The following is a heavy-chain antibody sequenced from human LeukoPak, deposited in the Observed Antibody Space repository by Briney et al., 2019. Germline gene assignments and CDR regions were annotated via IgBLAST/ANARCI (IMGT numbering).Heavy chain of an antibody. Sequence: GGSLRLSCVDSGFTFTNAWMSWVRQAPGKRLEWIGRIKSKTDGETTNYAEPVRGRFTISRDDSKSAVYLQMNSLKIEDTAVYYCTTDLGTYYHGSQRLIPIDYWGQGTLVTVSS. J-gene: IGHJ4*02. D-gene: IGHD3-10*01. CDR1: GFTFTNAW. CDR2: IKSKTDGETT. V-gene: IGHV3-15*01. CDR3: TTDLGTYYHGSQRLIPIDY.